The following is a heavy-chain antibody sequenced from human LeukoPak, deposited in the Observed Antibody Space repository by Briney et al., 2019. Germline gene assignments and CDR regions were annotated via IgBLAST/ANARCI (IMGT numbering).Heavy chain of an antibody. Sequence: GGSLRLSCAASGFTFSSYAMHWVRQAPGKGLEYVSAISSNGGSTYYANSVKGGFTISRDNSKNTLYLQMGSLRAEDMAVYYCARGCSSTSCYGFDYWGQGTLVTVSS. D-gene: IGHD2-2*01. V-gene: IGHV3-64*01. J-gene: IGHJ4*02. CDR3: ARGCSSTSCYGFDY. CDR2: ISSNGGST. CDR1: GFTFSSYA.